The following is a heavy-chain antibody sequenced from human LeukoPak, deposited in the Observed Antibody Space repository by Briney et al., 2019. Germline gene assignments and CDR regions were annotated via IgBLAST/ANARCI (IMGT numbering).Heavy chain of an antibody. CDR1: GGSFSGYY. V-gene: IGHV4-34*01. J-gene: IGHJ4*02. CDR3: ASRDGYNSGDY. D-gene: IGHD5-24*01. Sequence: PSETLSLTCAVYGGSFSGYYWSWIRQPPGKGLEWIGEINHSGSTNYNPSLKSRVTISVDTSKNQFSLKLSSVTAADTAVYYCASRDGYNSGDYWGQGTLVTVSS. CDR2: INHSGST.